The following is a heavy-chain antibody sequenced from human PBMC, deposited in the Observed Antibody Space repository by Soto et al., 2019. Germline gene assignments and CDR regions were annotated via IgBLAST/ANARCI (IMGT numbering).Heavy chain of an antibody. CDR3: ASSYSNYDLIYYYYYGMDV. D-gene: IGHD4-4*01. V-gene: IGHV1-3*01. CDR1: GYTFTSYA. J-gene: IGHJ6*02. Sequence: QVQLVRSGAEVKKPGASVKVSCKASGYTFTSYAMHWVRQAPGQRLEWMGWINAGNGNTKYSQKFQGRVTITRDTSASAAYMELSSLRSEDTAVYYCASSYSNYDLIYYYYYGMDVWGQVTTATVSS. CDR2: INAGNGNT.